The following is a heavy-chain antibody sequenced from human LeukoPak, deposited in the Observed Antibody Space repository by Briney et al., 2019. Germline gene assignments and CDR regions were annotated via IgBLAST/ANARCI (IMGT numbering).Heavy chain of an antibody. D-gene: IGHD6-6*01. CDR3: ARLIRAARRKGFDY. V-gene: IGHV4-4*07. CDR2: IYTSGST. J-gene: IGHJ4*02. CDR1: GGSISSYY. Sequence: PSETLSLTCTVSGGSISSYYWSWIRQPAGKGLEWIGRIYTSGSTNYNPSLKSRVTISVDTSKNQFSLKLSSVTAADTAVYYCARLIRAARRKGFDYWGQGTLVTVSS.